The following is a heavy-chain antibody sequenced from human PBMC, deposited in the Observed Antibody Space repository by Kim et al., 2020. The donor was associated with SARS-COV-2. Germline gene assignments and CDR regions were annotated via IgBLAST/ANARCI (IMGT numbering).Heavy chain of an antibody. J-gene: IGHJ3*02. D-gene: IGHD3-3*01. CDR2: ISYDGSNK. CDR1: GFTFSSYG. Sequence: GGSLRLSCAASGFTFSSYGMHWVRQAPGKGLEWVAVISYDGSNKYYADSVKGRFTISRDNSKNTLDLQMNSLRAEDTAVYYCAKVPHYDSPPHGAFDIWGQGTMVTVSS. V-gene: IGHV3-30*18. CDR3: AKVPHYDSPPHGAFDI.